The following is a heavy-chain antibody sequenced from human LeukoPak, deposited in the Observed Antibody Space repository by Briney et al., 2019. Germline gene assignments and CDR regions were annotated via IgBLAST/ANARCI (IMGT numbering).Heavy chain of an antibody. V-gene: IGHV3-30*04. CDR3: ARGAAATYGFPYYFDY. J-gene: IGHJ4*02. D-gene: IGHD6-13*01. Sequence: PGRSLRLSCAASGFTFSSYAMHWVRQAPGKGLEWVAVISYDGSNKYYADSVKGRFTISRDNSKNTLYLQMNSLRAEDTAVYYCARGAAATYGFPYYFDYWGQGTLVTVSS. CDR1: GFTFSSYA. CDR2: ISYDGSNK.